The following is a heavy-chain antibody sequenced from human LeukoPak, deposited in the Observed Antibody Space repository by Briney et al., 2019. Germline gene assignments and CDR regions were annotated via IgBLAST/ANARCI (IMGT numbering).Heavy chain of an antibody. CDR2: TSYDGNNK. V-gene: IGHV3-30-3*01. Sequence: PGRSLRLSCAASGFTFSSYAMPWVRQAPGKGLEWVAVTSYDGNNKYYADSVKGRFTISRDNSKNTLYLQMNGLRAEDTAVYYCARTPHLYSGMDAWGQGTTVTVSS. J-gene: IGHJ6*02. D-gene: IGHD3-16*01. CDR3: ARTPHLYSGMDA. CDR1: GFTFSSYA.